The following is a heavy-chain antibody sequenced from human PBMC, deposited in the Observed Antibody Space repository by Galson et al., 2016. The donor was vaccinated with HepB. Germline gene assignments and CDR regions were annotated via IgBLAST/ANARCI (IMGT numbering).Heavy chain of an antibody. Sequence: PALVKPTQTLTLTCSFSHSPPIANGMCVSWIRQPPGKALEWLALIDWDDVKYYSASLKTRVTISKDTSRNQVLLTMTDMDPADTATYFCARVFYSNGWQFDLWGRGTLVTVSS. CDR3: ARVFYSNGWQFDL. J-gene: IGHJ2*01. V-gene: IGHV2-70*01. CDR2: IDWDDVK. D-gene: IGHD3-22*01. CDR1: HSPPIANGMC.